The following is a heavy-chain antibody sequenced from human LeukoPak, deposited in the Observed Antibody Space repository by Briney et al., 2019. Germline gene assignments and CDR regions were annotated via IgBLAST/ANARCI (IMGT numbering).Heavy chain of an antibody. Sequence: GGSLRLSCAASGFTFSSYSMNWVRQAPGKGLEWVSVIYSGVTTYYADSVKGRFTISRDNSKNTVYLQMNSLRAEDTAVYYCAKLPGGSARGYATAWGQGTLVTVSS. CDR2: IYSGVTT. CDR1: GFTFSSYS. V-gene: IGHV3-53*01. CDR3: AKLPGGSARGYATA. D-gene: IGHD2-2*01. J-gene: IGHJ5*02.